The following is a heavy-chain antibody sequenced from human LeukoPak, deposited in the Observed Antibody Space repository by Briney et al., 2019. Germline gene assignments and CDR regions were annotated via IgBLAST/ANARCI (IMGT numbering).Heavy chain of an antibody. CDR3: ARDASGSYYY. D-gene: IGHD1-26*01. V-gene: IGHV3-30*02. J-gene: IGHJ4*02. CDR1: GFTFSSYG. Sequence: GGSLRLSCAASGFTFSSYGIHWVRQAPGKGLEWVAFIRYDGSNKYYADSVKGRFTISRDNSKNTLYLQMNSLRAEDTAVYYCARDASGSYYYWGQGTLVTVSS. CDR2: IRYDGSNK.